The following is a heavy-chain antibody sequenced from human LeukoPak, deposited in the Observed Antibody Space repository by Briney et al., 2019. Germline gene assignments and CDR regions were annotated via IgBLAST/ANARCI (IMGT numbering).Heavy chain of an antibody. CDR2: ISAHNKNT. CDR1: GYTFTSYD. CDR3: ARCIVGAITFFDY. J-gene: IGHJ4*02. D-gene: IGHD1-26*01. Sequence: ALVRVSCKASGYTFTSYDISWVRQDPGQGLEWMGWISAHNKNTNYAQKLQGRVTMTTGTSTSTAYMELRSLRSDDTAVYYCARCIVGAITFFDYWGQGTLVTVSS. V-gene: IGHV1-18*01.